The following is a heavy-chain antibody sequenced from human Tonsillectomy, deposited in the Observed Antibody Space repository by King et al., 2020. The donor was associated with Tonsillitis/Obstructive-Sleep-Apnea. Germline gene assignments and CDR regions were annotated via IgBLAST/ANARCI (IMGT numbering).Heavy chain of an antibody. J-gene: IGHJ4*02. CDR1: GFTFSGSG. D-gene: IGHD6-19*01. CDR3: ARKGYSSGWYYFDY. V-gene: IGHV3-33*01. CDR2: IWYVGSNK. Sequence: VQLVESGGGVVQPGRSLRLSCVASGFTFSGSGMHWVRQAPGKGLEWVAVIWYVGSNKYYADSVKGRFTISRDNSKNTLYLQINSLRAEETAVYYCARKGYSSGWYYFDYWGQGTLVTVSS.